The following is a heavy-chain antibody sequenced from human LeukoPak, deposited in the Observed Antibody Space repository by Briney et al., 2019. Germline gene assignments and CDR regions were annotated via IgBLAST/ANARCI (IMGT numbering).Heavy chain of an antibody. V-gene: IGHV3-23*01. Sequence: PGGSLRLSCAASGFTFSNYAMSWVRQAPGKGLEWVSGFSGSGGSTYYADSVKGRFTISRDNSKNTLYLQMNSLRAEDTAVYCCAKVLSGWYRGNDYWGQGTLVTVSS. J-gene: IGHJ4*02. CDR2: FSGSGGST. D-gene: IGHD6-19*01. CDR1: GFTFSNYA. CDR3: AKVLSGWYRGNDY.